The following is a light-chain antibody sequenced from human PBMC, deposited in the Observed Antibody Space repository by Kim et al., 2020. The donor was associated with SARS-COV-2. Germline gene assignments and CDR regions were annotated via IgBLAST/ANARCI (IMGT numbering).Light chain of an antibody. CDR2: KAS. V-gene: IGKV1-5*03. CDR3: QQCDGYSSWT. Sequence: SVGDRVSITCRASQTINNWLVWYQQKPGKAPKLLIYKASSLQSGVPSRFSGRGSGTEFTLTISSLQPDDFATYYCQQCDGYSSWTFGQGTKVDIK. J-gene: IGKJ1*01. CDR1: QTINNW.